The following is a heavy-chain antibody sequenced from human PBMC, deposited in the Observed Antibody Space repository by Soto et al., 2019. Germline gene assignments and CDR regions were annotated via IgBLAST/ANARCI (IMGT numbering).Heavy chain of an antibody. Sequence: QVQLVESGGGVVQPGRSLRLSCAASGFTFSSYGMHWVRQAPGKGLEWVAVISYDGSNKYYADSVKGRFTISRDNSKNTLYLQMNSLRAEDTAVYYCAKALGGRGVVTASYYFDYWGQGTLVTVSS. CDR3: AKALGGRGVVTASYYFDY. D-gene: IGHD2-21*02. V-gene: IGHV3-30*18. CDR2: ISYDGSNK. J-gene: IGHJ4*02. CDR1: GFTFSSYG.